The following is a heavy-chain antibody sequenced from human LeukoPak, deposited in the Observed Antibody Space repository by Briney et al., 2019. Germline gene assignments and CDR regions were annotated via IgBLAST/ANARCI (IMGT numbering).Heavy chain of an antibody. CDR1: GFTVSSNY. CDR3: ARGQSGSYYYYYYYGMDV. Sequence: GGTLGLSCAASGFTVSSNYMSWVRQAPGKGLEWVSVIYSGGSTYYADSVKGRFTISRDNSKNTLYLQMNSLRAEDTAVYYCARGQSGSYYYYYYYGMDVWGQGTTVTVSS. CDR2: IYSGGST. D-gene: IGHD3-10*01. J-gene: IGHJ6*02. V-gene: IGHV3-53*01.